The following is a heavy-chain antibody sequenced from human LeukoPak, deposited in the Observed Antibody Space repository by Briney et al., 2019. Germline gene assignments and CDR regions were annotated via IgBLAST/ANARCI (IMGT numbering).Heavy chain of an antibody. Sequence: GGSLRLSCTTSGFIFSNYGMHWVRQAPGKGLEWVSFIRHDGSNKYYADSVKGRCTISRDNSKKTLYLQMNSLRAEDTAVYYCAKDKEDTAMVEGYFDYWGQGTLVTVSS. J-gene: IGHJ4*02. CDR3: AKDKEDTAMVEGYFDY. D-gene: IGHD5-18*01. CDR1: GFIFSNYG. V-gene: IGHV3-30*02. CDR2: IRHDGSNK.